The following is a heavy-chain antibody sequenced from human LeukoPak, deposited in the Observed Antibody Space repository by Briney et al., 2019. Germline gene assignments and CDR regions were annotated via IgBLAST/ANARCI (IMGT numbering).Heavy chain of an antibody. J-gene: IGHJ3*02. D-gene: IGHD3-22*01. Sequence: SETLSLTCAVYGGSFSGYYWSWIRQPPGKGLEWIGEINHSGSTNYNPSLKSRVTISVDTSKNQFSLKLSSVTAADTAVYYCARELRDSIGYYYVGAFDIWGQGTMVTVSS. CDR1: GGSFSGYY. V-gene: IGHV4-34*01. CDR2: INHSGST. CDR3: ARELRDSIGYYYVGAFDI.